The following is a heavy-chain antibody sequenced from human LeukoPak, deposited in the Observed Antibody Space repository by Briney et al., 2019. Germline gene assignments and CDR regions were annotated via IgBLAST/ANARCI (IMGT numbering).Heavy chain of an antibody. Sequence: ASVKVSCKASGYTFTGYYMHWVRQAPGQGLEWMGWINPNSGGTNYAQKFQGRVTMTRDTSISTAYMELSRLRSDDTAVYYCAVEGYCSGGACYTNWFDPWGQGTLVTVSS. CDR2: INPNSGGT. CDR1: GYTFTGYY. D-gene: IGHD2-15*01. J-gene: IGHJ5*02. V-gene: IGHV1-2*02. CDR3: AVEGYCSGGACYTNWFDP.